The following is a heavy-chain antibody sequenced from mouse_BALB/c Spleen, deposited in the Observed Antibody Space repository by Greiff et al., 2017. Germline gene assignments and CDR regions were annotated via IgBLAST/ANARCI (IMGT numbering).Heavy chain of an antibody. CDR2: IYPGNSDT. J-gene: IGHJ4*01. Sequence: VQLQQSGTVLARPGASVKMSCKASGYSFTSYWMHWVKQRPGQGLEWIGAIYPGNSDTSYNQKFKGKAKLTAVTSASTAYMELSSLTNEDSTVYYCTRHYGPYAMDYWGQGTSVTVSS. CDR1: GYSFTSYW. CDR3: TRHYGPYAMDY. D-gene: IGHD1-2*01. V-gene: IGHV1-5*01.